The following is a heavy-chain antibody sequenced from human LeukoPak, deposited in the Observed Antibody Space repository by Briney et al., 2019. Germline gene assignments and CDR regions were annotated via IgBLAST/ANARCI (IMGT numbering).Heavy chain of an antibody. CDR3: VRERFHGSGAPKFDF. CDR2: ISGSGSYI. J-gene: IGHJ4*02. Sequence: GGSLRLSCAASGFTFSDYSMNWVRQTPRKGLEWASCISGSGSYIYYADSVKGRFTISRDNAKNSLHLQVNSLRAEDTAVYYCVRERFHGSGAPKFDFWGQGTLVTISS. V-gene: IGHV3-21*06. CDR1: GFTFSDYS. D-gene: IGHD3-10*01.